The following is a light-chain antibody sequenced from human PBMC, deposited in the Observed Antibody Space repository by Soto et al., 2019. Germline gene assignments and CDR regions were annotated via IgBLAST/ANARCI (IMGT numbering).Light chain of an antibody. Sequence: QSVLTQPPSVSGAPGQRVTISCTGSGSNIGTGYDVHWYQQLPGKAPRLLIYDNNSRPSGVPDRFSGSKSGASASLAITGLQTGDEADYYCQSYDRSLTAWVFGGGTKVTV. J-gene: IGLJ3*02. CDR3: QSYDRSLTAWV. CDR2: DNN. CDR1: GSNIGTGYD. V-gene: IGLV1-40*01.